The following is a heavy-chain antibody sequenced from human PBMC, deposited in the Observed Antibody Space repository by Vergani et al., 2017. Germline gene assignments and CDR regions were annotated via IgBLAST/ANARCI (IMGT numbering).Heavy chain of an antibody. J-gene: IGHJ5*02. V-gene: IGHV4-34*11. Sequence: QVQLQQWGAGLLKPSETLSLTCAVYGGSFSGYYWSWIRQPPGKGLEWIGYIYYSGSTNYNPSLKSRVTISVDTSKNQFSLKLSSVTAADTAVYYCARDHCSSTSCYPSWFDPWGQGTLVTVSS. CDR1: GGSFSGYY. CDR2: IYYSGST. CDR3: ARDHCSSTSCYPSWFDP. D-gene: IGHD2-2*01.